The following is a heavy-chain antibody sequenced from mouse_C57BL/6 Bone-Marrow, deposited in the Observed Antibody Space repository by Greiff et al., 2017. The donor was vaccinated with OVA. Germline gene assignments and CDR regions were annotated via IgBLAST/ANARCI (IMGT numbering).Heavy chain of an antibody. CDR2: INPSTGGT. D-gene: IGHD5-1-1*01. Sequence: VHLQPSGPELVNPGSSVKISCKASGYSFTGYYMNWVKQSPEKSLEWIGEINPSTGGTTYNQKFKAKATLTVDKSSSTAYMQLKSLTSEDSAVYYCARDGVYPAWGQGTTLTVSS. CDR1: GYSFTGYY. CDR3: ARDGVYPA. J-gene: IGHJ2*01. V-gene: IGHV1-42*01.